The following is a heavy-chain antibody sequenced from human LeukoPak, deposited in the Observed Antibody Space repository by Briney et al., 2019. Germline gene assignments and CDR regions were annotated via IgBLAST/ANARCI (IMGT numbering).Heavy chain of an antibody. CDR3: ARDSSGFYGSGKTFDY. D-gene: IGHD3-10*01. Sequence: PSETLSLTCTVSGGSISSYYWSWIRQPAGKGLEWIGRIYTSRSTNYNPSLKSRVTMSVDTSKNQFSLKLSSVTAADTAVYYCARDSSGFYGSGKTFDYWGQGTLVTVSS. V-gene: IGHV4-4*07. CDR1: GGSISSYY. CDR2: IYTSRST. J-gene: IGHJ4*02.